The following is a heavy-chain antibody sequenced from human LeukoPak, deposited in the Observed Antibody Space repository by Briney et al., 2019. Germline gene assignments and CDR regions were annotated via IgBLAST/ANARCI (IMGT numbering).Heavy chain of an antibody. J-gene: IGHJ4*02. V-gene: IGHV1-3*01. CDR3: ARAPRNGFGELPTDY. CDR2: INAGNGNT. CDR1: GYIFTSYA. Sequence: ASVKVSCKASGYIFTSYAMHWVRQAPGQRLEWMGWINAGNGNTKYSQKFQGRVTITRDTSASTAYMELSSLRSEDTAVYYCARAPRNGFGELPTDYWGQGTLVTVSS. D-gene: IGHD3-10*01.